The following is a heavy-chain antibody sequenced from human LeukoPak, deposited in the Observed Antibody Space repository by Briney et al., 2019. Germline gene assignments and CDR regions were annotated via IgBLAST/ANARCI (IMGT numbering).Heavy chain of an antibody. CDR1: GFTFSSYS. CDR3: ARDYSSSWTPDY. CDR2: ISGSSSYI. Sequence: GGSLRLSCAASGFTFSSYSMNWVRQAPGKGLEWVSSISGSSSYIYYADSVKGRFTISRDNAKNSLYLQMNSLRAEDTAVYYCARDYSSSWTPDYWGQGTLVTVSS. D-gene: IGHD6-13*01. J-gene: IGHJ4*02. V-gene: IGHV3-21*01.